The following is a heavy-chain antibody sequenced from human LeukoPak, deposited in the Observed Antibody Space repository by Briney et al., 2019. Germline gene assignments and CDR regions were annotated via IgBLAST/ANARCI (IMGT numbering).Heavy chain of an antibody. J-gene: IGHJ5*02. V-gene: IGHV3-23*01. Sequence: PGGSLRLSCAASRFTFSSYAMSWVCQAQGKGLEWVSAISGSGGSTYYADSVKGRFTISRDNSKNTLYLQMNSLRAEDTAVYYCAKEENGGYDSWGQGALVTVSS. CDR2: ISGSGGST. CDR1: RFTFSSYA. D-gene: IGHD5-12*01. CDR3: AKEENGGYDS.